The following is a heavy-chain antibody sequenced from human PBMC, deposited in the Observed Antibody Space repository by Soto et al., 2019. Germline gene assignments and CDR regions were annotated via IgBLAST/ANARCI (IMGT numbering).Heavy chain of an antibody. Sequence: EVQLLESGGDLKQPGGSLRLSCVASGLTFGSRAMTWVRQAPVEGLQWVSTITDTGGDAKYADSGRGRFVISRDNSKKTLYLQMTSLTAEDSAMYYCARGSTDSYPGSRIFDFWGRGTLVTVSS. CDR2: ITDTGGDA. J-gene: IGHJ4*02. CDR1: GLTFGSRA. D-gene: IGHD3-10*01. V-gene: IGHV3-23*01. CDR3: ARGSTDSYPGSRIFDF.